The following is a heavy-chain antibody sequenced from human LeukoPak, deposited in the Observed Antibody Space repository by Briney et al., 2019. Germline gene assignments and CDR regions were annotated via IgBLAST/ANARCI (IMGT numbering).Heavy chain of an antibody. D-gene: IGHD6-13*01. CDR2: IYYSGTT. CDR1: GGSIGTYS. J-gene: IGHJ4*02. CDR3: ARGVYIAAAQYAY. V-gene: IGHV4-59*01. Sequence: SETLSLTCTVSGGSIGTYSWNWLRQPPGTALERIGYIYYSGTTNYNPSLKSRVTISVDTSKNQFSLKLSSVTAADTAVYYCARGVYIAAAQYAYWGQGTLVTVSS.